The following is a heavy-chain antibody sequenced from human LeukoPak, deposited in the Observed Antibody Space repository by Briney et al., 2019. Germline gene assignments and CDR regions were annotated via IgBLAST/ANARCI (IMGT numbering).Heavy chain of an antibody. CDR3: ARGCVSSRLSIAQRARSCARHMDV. D-gene: IGHD6-6*01. CDR2: INHSGST. J-gene: IGHJ6*03. Sequence: SETLSLTCTVSGGSISSSSYYWGWIRQPPGKGPEWIGEINHSGSTSYNPSLKSRVTISVDTSKNQFSLKLSSVTAADTAVYYCARGCVSSRLSIAQRARSCARHMDVWGKGTTVTVSS. CDR1: GGSISSSSYY. V-gene: IGHV4-39*07.